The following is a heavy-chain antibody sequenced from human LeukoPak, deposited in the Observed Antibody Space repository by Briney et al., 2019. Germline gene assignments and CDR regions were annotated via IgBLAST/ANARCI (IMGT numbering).Heavy chain of an antibody. CDR3: ARDPRVDYFDY. V-gene: IGHV3-7*03. Sequence: GGSLRLSCAASGFTFNSYWMSWVRQAPGKGLECVANIKQDGSEKYYVDSVKGRFTISRDNAKNSLYLQMNSLRAEDTAVYYCARDPRVDYFDYWGQGTLVTVSS. CDR1: GFTFNSYW. CDR2: IKQDGSEK. J-gene: IGHJ4*02.